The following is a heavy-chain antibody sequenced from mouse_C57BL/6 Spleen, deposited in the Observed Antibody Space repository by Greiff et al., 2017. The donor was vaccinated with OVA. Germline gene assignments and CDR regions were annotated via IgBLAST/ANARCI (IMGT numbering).Heavy chain of an antibody. Sequence: VQLQQPGAELVKPGASVKLSCKASGYTFTSYWMHWVKQRPGQGLEWIGMIHPNSGSTNYNEKFKSKATLTVDKSSSTAYMQLSSLTSEDSAVYYCARETAQAWFAYWGQGTLVTVSA. J-gene: IGHJ3*01. CDR1: GYTFTSYW. CDR2: IHPNSGST. V-gene: IGHV1-64*01. D-gene: IGHD3-2*02. CDR3: ARETAQAWFAY.